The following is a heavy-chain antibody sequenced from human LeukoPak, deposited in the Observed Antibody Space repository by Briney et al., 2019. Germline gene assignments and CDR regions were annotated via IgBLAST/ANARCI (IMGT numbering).Heavy chain of an antibody. Sequence: PSETLSLTCAVYGGSFSGYYWSWIRQPPGKGLEWIGEINHSGSTNYNPSPKRRVTTSVDTSKNQFSLKQSAVTAADTAVYYCGRRGSGYYYWFDPWGQGTLVTVSS. D-gene: IGHD3-22*01. CDR2: INHSGST. J-gene: IGHJ5*02. CDR1: GGSFSGYY. CDR3: GRRGSGYYYWFDP. V-gene: IGHV4-34*01.